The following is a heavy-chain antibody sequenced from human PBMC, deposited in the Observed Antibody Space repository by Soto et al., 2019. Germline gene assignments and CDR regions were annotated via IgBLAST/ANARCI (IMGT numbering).Heavy chain of an antibody. D-gene: IGHD3-10*01. J-gene: IGHJ4*02. CDR2: MYQSGSA. V-gene: IGHV4-38-2*02. CDR3: AGGPKLLWNYFDH. CDR1: GYAIRNGYY. Sequence: SETLSLTCTVFGYAIRNGYYWGWIRQPPGKGMEWIGSMYQSGSAYYNASLKTRVTISVDTSKNQFSLKLNSVTAADTAMYYCAGGPKLLWNYFDHWGQGSLVTVSS.